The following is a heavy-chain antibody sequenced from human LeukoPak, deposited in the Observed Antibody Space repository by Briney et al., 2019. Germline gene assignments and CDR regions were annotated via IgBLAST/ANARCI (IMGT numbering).Heavy chain of an antibody. CDR1: GFTSRFLG. V-gene: IGHV3-23*01. Sequence: GGSLRLSCTYSGFTSRFLGMSWIRQAPGKGLEWVSGTSGSGGSEYYADSVRGRFTISRDTSKNVLFLQMNSLRAEDTAVYYCARRRGYMDVWGKGTTVTVSS. CDR2: TSGSGGSE. D-gene: IGHD3-10*01. J-gene: IGHJ6*03. CDR3: ARRRGYMDV.